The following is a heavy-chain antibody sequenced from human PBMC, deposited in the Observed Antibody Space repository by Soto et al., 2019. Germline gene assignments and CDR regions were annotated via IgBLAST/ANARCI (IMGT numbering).Heavy chain of an antibody. J-gene: IGHJ4*02. CDR2: ISSSGSTI. Sequence: GGSLRLSCAASGFTFSDYYMSWIRQAPGKGLEWVSYISSSGSTIYYADSVKGRFTISRDNAKNSLYLQMNSLRAEDTAVYYCARDEYSGYDRHVRNWGQGTLVTVSS. D-gene: IGHD5-12*01. CDR3: ARDEYSGYDRHVRN. CDR1: GFTFSDYY. V-gene: IGHV3-11*01.